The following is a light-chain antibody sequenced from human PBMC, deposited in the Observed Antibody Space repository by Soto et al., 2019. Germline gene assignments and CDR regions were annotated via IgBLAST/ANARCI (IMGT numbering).Light chain of an antibody. CDR3: QQYRGKPFT. CDR1: QSIDSW. J-gene: IGKJ2*01. Sequence: DIQMTQSPSTLSASVGDRVTIACRASQSIDSWLAWYQQKPGKAPKFLIYDASDLESGVPSRFSGSGSGTEFTRTISSLQPDDFATYYCQQYRGKPFTFGQGTKVEIK. CDR2: DAS. V-gene: IGKV1-5*01.